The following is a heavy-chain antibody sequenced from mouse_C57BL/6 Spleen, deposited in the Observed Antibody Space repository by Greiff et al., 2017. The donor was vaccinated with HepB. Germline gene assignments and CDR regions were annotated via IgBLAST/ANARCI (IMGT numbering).Heavy chain of an antibody. D-gene: IGHD2-1*01. Sequence: QVQLQQSGAELVKPGASVKISCKASGYAFSSYWMNWVKQRPGKGLEWIGQIYPGDGDTNYNGKFKGKATRTADKSSSTAYMQLSSLTSEDSAVYFGERVYYGNPWFAYWGQGTLVAVSA. CDR3: ERVYYGNPWFAY. J-gene: IGHJ3*01. V-gene: IGHV1-80*01. CDR2: IYPGDGDT. CDR1: GYAFSSYW.